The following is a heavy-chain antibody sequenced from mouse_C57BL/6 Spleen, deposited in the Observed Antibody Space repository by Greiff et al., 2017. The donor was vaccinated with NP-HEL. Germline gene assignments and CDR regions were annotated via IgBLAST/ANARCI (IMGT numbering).Heavy chain of an antibody. CDR3: ARSDDYDEGWYFDV. CDR1: GYAFSSYW. Sequence: VQLVESGAELVKPGASVKISCKASGYAFSSYWMNWVKQRPGKGLEWIGQIYPGDGDTNYNGKFKGKATLTADKSSSTAYMQLSSLASEDSAVYFCARSDDYDEGWYFDVWGTGTTVTVSS. D-gene: IGHD2-4*01. V-gene: IGHV1-80*01. CDR2: IYPGDGDT. J-gene: IGHJ1*03.